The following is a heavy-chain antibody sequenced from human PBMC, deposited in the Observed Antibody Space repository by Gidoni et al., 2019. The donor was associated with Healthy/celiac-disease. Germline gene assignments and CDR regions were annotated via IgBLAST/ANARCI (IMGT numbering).Heavy chain of an antibody. CDR1: GFTFSSYA. CDR2: ISSNGGST. D-gene: IGHD4-4*01. J-gene: IGHJ4*02. CDR3: VKDSQDDTTVGDY. Sequence: EVQLVESGGGLVQPGGSLRLSCSASGFTFSSYAMHWVRQAPGKGLEYVSAISSNGGSTYYADSVKGRFTISRDNSKNTLYLQMSSLRAEDTAVYYCVKDSQDDTTVGDYWGQGTLVTVSS. V-gene: IGHV3-64D*08.